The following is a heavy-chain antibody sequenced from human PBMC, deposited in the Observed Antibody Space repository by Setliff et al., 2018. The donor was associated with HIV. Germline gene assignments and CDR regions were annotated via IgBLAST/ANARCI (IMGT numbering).Heavy chain of an antibody. CDR1: GFTFSSYS. D-gene: IGHD1-20*01. V-gene: IGHV3-30*02. CDR3: AKSLTFITLSATPDF. Sequence: GGSLRLSCAASGFTFSSYSMNWVRQAPGKGLEWVAFIRNDGNNEYYGASVKGRFTISRDNSKDTLYLQMNNLRPEDTAIYYCAKSLTFITLSATPDFWGQGTLVTVSS. CDR2: IRNDGNNE. J-gene: IGHJ4*02.